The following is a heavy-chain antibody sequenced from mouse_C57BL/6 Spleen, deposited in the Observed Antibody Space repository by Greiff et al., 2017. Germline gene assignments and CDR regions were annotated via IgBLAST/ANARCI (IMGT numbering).Heavy chain of an antibody. CDR2: IHPNSGST. Sequence: QVQLQQPGAELVKPGASVKLSCKASGYTFTSYWMHWVKQRPGQGLEWIGMIHPNSGSTNYNEKFKSKATLTVDKSSSTAYMQLSSLTSEDYAVYYCALYYDYDEAMDYWGQGTSVTVSS. CDR1: GYTFTSYW. D-gene: IGHD2-4*01. CDR3: ALYYDYDEAMDY. J-gene: IGHJ4*01. V-gene: IGHV1-64*01.